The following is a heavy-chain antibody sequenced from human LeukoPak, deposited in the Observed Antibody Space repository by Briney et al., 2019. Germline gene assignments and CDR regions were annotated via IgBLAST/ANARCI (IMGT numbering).Heavy chain of an antibody. J-gene: IGHJ4*02. CDR2: IDRDGFPT. V-gene: IGHV3-74*01. CDR1: GFAFRDYW. D-gene: IGHD3-3*01. Sequence: PGGSLRLSCAASGFAFRDYWMLWVRQAPGKGLIWLSRIDRDGFPTIYADSVKGRFTVSRNNARNTLYLQMNNLRDDDSAVYYCAASRWSGALDFWGKGSLVTVSS. CDR3: AASRWSGALDF.